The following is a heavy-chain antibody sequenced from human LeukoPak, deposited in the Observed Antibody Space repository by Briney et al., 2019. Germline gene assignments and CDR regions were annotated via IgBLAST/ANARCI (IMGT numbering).Heavy chain of an antibody. CDR1: GGSMSRYH. CDR3: ARDRGYCSSPNCSDYFDY. CDR2: ISTSGST. V-gene: IGHV4-4*07. D-gene: IGHD2-2*01. J-gene: IGHJ4*02. Sequence: SETLSFTCTVSGGSMSRYHWSWIRQSAGNGLEWIGRISTSGSTNYNPSLKSRVTMSIDMSKNQFSLKLSSVTAADTAVYYCARDRGYCSSPNCSDYFDYWGQGTLVTVSS.